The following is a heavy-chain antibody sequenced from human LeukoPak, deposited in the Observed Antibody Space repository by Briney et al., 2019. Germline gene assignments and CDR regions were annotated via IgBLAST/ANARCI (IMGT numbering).Heavy chain of an antibody. D-gene: IGHD3-22*01. J-gene: IGHJ6*02. Sequence: SETLSLTCTVSGGSISSYYWSWIRQPPGKGLEWIGYIYYSGSTNYNPSLKSRVTISVDTSKNQFSLKLSSVTAADTAVYYCARVWDSNGHYYYYYYGMDVWGQGTTVTVSS. CDR3: ARVWDSNGHYYYYYYGMDV. CDR1: GGSISSYY. CDR2: IYYSGST. V-gene: IGHV4-59*01.